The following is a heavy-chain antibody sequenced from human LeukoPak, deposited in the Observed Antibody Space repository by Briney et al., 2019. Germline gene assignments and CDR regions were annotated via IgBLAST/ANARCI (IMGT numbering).Heavy chain of an antibody. V-gene: IGHV4-30-4*01. J-gene: IGHJ4*02. Sequence: SETLSLTCTVSGGSISSADYCWSWIRQPPGKGLEWIGNICYSGSTYYIPSLKSRLTISLDTSKNQFSLKLSSVTAADTAVYYCAAILRGSGGYSIDYWGQGTLVTVSS. CDR1: GGSISSADYC. CDR3: AAILRGSGGYSIDY. D-gene: IGHD3-10*01. CDR2: ICYSGST.